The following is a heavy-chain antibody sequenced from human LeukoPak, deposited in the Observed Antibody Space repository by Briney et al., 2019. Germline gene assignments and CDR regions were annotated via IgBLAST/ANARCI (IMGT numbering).Heavy chain of an antibody. CDR1: GSIVNTNY. V-gene: IGHV3-53*01. D-gene: IGHD4-17*01. CDR3: ARDSYGDANFDS. CDR2: IYADGNT. Sequence: GGSLRLSGAASGSIVNTNYMTWVRQPPGRGLEWVSFIYADGNTYYADSVRGRSPISRAISKNAVYFQITSLRPEDTAVYYCARDSYGDANFDSWGQGSLVAVSS. J-gene: IGHJ4*02.